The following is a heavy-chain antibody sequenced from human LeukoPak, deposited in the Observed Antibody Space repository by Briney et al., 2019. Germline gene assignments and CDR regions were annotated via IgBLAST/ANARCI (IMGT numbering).Heavy chain of an antibody. CDR2: IKEDGSEK. CDR1: GFTFGSYW. D-gene: IGHD3-16*01. CDR3: ANEGGGALDF. V-gene: IGHV3-7*01. Sequence: GSLRLSCAASGFTFGSYWMSWVRQAPGKGLEWVANIKEDGSEKYYVDSVKGRFTISRDNAKNSVYLQMNSLRADDTAVYYCANEGGGALDFWGQGTMVTVSS. J-gene: IGHJ3*01.